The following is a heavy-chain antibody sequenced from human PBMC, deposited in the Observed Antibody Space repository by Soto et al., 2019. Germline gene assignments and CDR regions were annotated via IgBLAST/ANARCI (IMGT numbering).Heavy chain of an antibody. V-gene: IGHV4-59*13. J-gene: IGHJ4*02. D-gene: IGHD6-19*01. CDR1: GASITTYY. Sequence: ETLSLACDVSGASITTYYWSWIRQAPGKGLEWIGNVYHTGSTDYNSSLRSRVTISVDTSKNQFSLNMNSVTAADTAVYYCARRLFGSGWTLDSWGQGALVTVSS. CDR2: VYHTGST. CDR3: ARRLFGSGWTLDS.